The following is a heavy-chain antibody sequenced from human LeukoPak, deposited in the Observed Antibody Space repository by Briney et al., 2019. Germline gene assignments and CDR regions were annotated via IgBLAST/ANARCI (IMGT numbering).Heavy chain of an antibody. CDR2: INPNSGGT. D-gene: IGHD2-2*01. V-gene: IGHV1-2*02. Sequence: ASVKVSCKASGYTFTGYYMHWVRQAPGQGLEWMAWINPNSGGTYYAQDFHDRITMTRDTSISTAYMELSRLRSDDTAIYYCARANALYCSSTSCLFDYWGQGTLVTVSS. J-gene: IGHJ4*02. CDR1: GYTFTGYY. CDR3: ARANALYCSSTSCLFDY.